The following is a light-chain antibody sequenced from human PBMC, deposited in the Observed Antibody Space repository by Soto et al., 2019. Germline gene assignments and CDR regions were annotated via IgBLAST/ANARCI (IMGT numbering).Light chain of an antibody. CDR1: QTISTS. Sequence: SQAPLTLSSFAGDRVTLSCRANQTISTSLAWYQQKPGQAPRLLIYLASTRAAGVSARFSGSGSGTDFTLTISNVQSEDFTIYYCQYHQNWPATFGRGTKVDIK. CDR2: LAS. CDR3: QYHQNWPAT. V-gene: IGKV3D-15*01. J-gene: IGKJ4*01.